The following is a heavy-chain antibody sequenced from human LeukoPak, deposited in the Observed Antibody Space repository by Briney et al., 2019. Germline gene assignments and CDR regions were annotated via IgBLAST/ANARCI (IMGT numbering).Heavy chain of an antibody. CDR3: ARVGYCSGGSCDEDAFDI. CDR1: GFTFSSYA. J-gene: IGHJ3*02. Sequence: GGSLRLSCAASGFTFSSYAMNWVRQAPGKGLEWVSSISSSSSYIYYADSVKGRFTISRDNAKNSLYLQMNSLRAEDTAVYYCARVGYCSGGSCDEDAFDIWGQGTMVTVSS. V-gene: IGHV3-21*01. D-gene: IGHD2-15*01. CDR2: ISSSSSYI.